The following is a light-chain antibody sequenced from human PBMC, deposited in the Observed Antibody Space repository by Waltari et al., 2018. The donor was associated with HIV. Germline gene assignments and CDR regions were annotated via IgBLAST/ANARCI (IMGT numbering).Light chain of an antibody. J-gene: IGLJ1*01. Sequence: SYVLTQPPSVSVAPGQTARITCGGNNLGGESVPWYQQKPGQAPVVVVYDDSDRPSGIPERFSGSNSGNTATLTVSRVEAGDEADYYCQVWDSSSDRYVFGTGTKVTVL. V-gene: IGLV3-21*02. CDR2: DDS. CDR3: QVWDSSSDRYV. CDR1: NLGGES.